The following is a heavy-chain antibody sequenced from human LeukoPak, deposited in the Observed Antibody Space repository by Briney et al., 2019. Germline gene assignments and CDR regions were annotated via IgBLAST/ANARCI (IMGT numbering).Heavy chain of an antibody. Sequence: GESLKISCKGSGYSFTSYWIGWVHQMPGKGLEWMGIIYPGDSDTRYSPSFQGQVTISADKSISTPYLQWRSLKASAPAMYSCAGVYIGYAADYWGQGTLVTVSS. J-gene: IGHJ4*02. CDR1: GYSFTSYW. V-gene: IGHV5-51*07. CDR2: IYPGDSDT. CDR3: AGVYIGYAADY. D-gene: IGHD5-12*01.